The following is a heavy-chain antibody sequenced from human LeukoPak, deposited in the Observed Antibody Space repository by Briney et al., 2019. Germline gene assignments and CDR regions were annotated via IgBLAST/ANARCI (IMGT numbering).Heavy chain of an antibody. V-gene: IGHV3-66*01. Sequence: GGSLRLSCAVSEFTVSSNYMSWIRQAPGKGLEWVSVIYSGGNIFYADSVKGRFAISRDNSKNTLYLQMNSLRAEDTAVYYCARDVHYYDSSGQGWWGQGTLVTVSS. D-gene: IGHD3-22*01. J-gene: IGHJ4*02. CDR1: EFTVSSNY. CDR2: IYSGGNI. CDR3: ARDVHYYDSSGQGW.